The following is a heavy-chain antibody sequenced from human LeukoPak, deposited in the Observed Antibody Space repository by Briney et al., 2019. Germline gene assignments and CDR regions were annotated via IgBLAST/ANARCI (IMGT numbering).Heavy chain of an antibody. CDR1: GFTFSSYA. D-gene: IGHD6-19*01. Sequence: GGSLRLSCAASGFTFSSYAMSWVRQAPGKGLEWVSAISPSGHTTVYADSVKGRLTISRDNSKNTLYLQVNSLRAEDTAVYYCAKRPSSGWCFDYWGQGTVVTDSS. V-gene: IGHV3-23*01. CDR2: ISPSGHTT. J-gene: IGHJ4*02. CDR3: AKRPSSGWCFDY.